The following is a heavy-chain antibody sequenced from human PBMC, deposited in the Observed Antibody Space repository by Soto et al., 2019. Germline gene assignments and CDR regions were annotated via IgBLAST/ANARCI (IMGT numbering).Heavy chain of an antibody. J-gene: IGHJ6*02. CDR3: ATGGSGSYYLYYYYGMDV. CDR1: GYTFTSYY. V-gene: IGHV1-46*01. D-gene: IGHD1-26*01. CDR2: INPSGGST. Sequence: QVQLVQSGAEVKKPGASVKVSCMASGYTFTSYYMHRVRQAPGQGLEWMGIINPSGGSTSYAQKFQGRVTMTRDTSTSTVYMELSSLRSEDTAVYYCATGGSGSYYLYYYYGMDVWGQGTTVTVSS.